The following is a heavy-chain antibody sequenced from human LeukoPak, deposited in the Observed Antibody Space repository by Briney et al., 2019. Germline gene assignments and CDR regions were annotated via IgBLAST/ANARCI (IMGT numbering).Heavy chain of an antibody. CDR3: ARDVGFVVVPAVFDS. D-gene: IGHD2-2*01. CDR1: GFTFSTSS. Sequence: GGSLRLSCVASGFTFSTSSMNWVRQAPGKGLEWISYINSAGATFYYADSVKGRFIISRGNAKNLLFLQMNNLRAEDSAMYYCARDVGFVVVPAVFDSWGQGTLVTVSS. J-gene: IGHJ4*02. CDR2: INSAGATF. V-gene: IGHV3-48*01.